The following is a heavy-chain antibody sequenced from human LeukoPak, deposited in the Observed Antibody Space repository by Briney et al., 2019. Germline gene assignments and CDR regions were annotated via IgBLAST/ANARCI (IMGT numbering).Heavy chain of an antibody. V-gene: IGHV1-24*01. Sequence: APVKVSCKVSGYTLTELSMHWVRQAPGKGLEWMGGFDPEDGETVYAQKFQGRVTMTEDTSTDTAYMELSSLRSEDTAVYYCATLPFYYDSSGAYFDYWGQGTLVTVSS. D-gene: IGHD3-22*01. J-gene: IGHJ4*02. CDR3: ATLPFYYDSSGAYFDY. CDR2: FDPEDGET. CDR1: GYTLTELS.